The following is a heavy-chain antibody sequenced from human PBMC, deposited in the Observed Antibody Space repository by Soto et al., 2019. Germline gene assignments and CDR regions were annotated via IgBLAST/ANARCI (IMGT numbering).Heavy chain of an antibody. CDR2: IYYSGST. V-gene: IGHV4-61*01. Sequence: QVQLQESGPGLVKPSETLSLTCTVSGGSVSSGSYYWSWIRQPPGKGLEWIGYIYYSGSTNYNPSLKSRVTISVDTAKNQFSLKLSSVTAADTAVYYCAREDCSSSSYYYYYYGMDVWGQGTTVTVSS. CDR3: AREDCSSSSYYYYYYGMDV. CDR1: GGSVSSGSYY. D-gene: IGHD6-6*01. J-gene: IGHJ6*01.